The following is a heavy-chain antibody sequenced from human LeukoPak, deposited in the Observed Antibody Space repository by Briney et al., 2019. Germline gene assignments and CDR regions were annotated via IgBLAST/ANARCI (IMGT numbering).Heavy chain of an antibody. V-gene: IGHV3-48*03. D-gene: IGHD3-22*01. J-gene: IGHJ4*02. CDR2: IGSGGTV. CDR1: GFSFSSYE. Sequence: GGSLRLYCGACGFSFSSYEIHLVGQGPCTGPEWVSYIGSGGTVFYADSVKGRFTISRGNAKNPLYLQMNSLRAEDTAVYYCARNRGYGFFDYWGQGTLVTVSS. CDR3: ARNRGYGFFDY.